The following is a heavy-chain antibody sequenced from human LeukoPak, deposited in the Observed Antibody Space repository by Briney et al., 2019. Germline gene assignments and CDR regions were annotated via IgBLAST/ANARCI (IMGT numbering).Heavy chain of an antibody. CDR2: IYYSGST. CDR1: GGSISSGGYY. V-gene: IGHV4-31*03. D-gene: IGHD3-10*01. J-gene: IGHJ4*02. Sequence: SETLSLTCTVSGGSISSGGYYWSWIRQHPGKGLEWIGYIYYSGSTYYNPSLKSRVTISVDTSKSQFSLKLSSVTAADTAVYYCASYGSGSYYMGFDYWGQGTLVTVSS. CDR3: ASYGSGSYYMGFDY.